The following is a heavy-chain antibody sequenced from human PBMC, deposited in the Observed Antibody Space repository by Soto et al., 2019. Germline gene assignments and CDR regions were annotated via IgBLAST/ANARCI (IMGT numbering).Heavy chain of an antibody. J-gene: IGHJ6*02. V-gene: IGHV5-10-1*01. D-gene: IGHD6-19*01. CDR2: IDLSDSYT. CDR3: ARFTVAHNYYYYGMDV. Sequence: GESLKSSCAGCGYRFTSYWSRWVRQMPGKGLEWMGRIDLSDSYTNYSPSFQGHVTISADKSISTAYLQWSSLKASDTAMYYCARFTVAHNYYYYGMDVWGQGTTVTVSS. CDR1: GYRFTSYW.